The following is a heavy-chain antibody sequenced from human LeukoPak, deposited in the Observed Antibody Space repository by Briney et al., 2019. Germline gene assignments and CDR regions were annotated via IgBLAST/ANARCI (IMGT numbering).Heavy chain of an antibody. CDR2: INPNSGGT. Sequence: ASVKVSCKASGYTFTGYYMHWVRQAPGQGLEWMGWINPNSGGTNYAQKFQGRVTMTRDTSISTAYMELSRLRSDDTAVYYCARALNYYGSGTRAPIDPWGQGTLVTVSS. CDR3: ARALNYYGSGTRAPIDP. J-gene: IGHJ5*02. D-gene: IGHD3-10*01. CDR1: GYTFTGYY. V-gene: IGHV1-2*02.